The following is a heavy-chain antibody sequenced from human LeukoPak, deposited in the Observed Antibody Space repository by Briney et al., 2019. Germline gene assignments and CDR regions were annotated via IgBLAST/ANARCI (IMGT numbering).Heavy chain of an antibody. CDR3: VKDFGESSGSYRMILDY. J-gene: IGHJ4*02. Sequence: GGSLRLSCSASGFTFSSYAMHWVRQAPGKGLEYVSAISSNGGSTYYADSVKGRFTISRDNSKSTLYLQMSSLRAEDTAVYYCVKDFGESSGSYRMILDYWGQGTLVTVSS. CDR1: GFTFSSYA. CDR2: ISSNGGST. V-gene: IGHV3-64D*06. D-gene: IGHD3-10*01.